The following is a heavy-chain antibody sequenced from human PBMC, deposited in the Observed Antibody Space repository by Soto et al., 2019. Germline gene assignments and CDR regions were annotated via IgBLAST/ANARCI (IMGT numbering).Heavy chain of an antibody. Sequence: ASVKVSCKVSGYTLTELSMHWVRQAPGKGLEWMGGFDPEDGKTIYAQKFQGRVTMTRDTSTSTVYMELSSLRSEDTAVYYCARPYSGYDPGLDYWGQGTLVTVSS. V-gene: IGHV1-24*01. CDR3: ARPYSGYDPGLDY. D-gene: IGHD5-12*01. CDR2: FDPEDGKT. J-gene: IGHJ4*02. CDR1: GYTLTELS.